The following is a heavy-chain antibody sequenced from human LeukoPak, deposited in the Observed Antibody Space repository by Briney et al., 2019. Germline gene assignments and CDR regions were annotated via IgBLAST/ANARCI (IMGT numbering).Heavy chain of an antibody. CDR2: IYNGGSA. D-gene: IGHD1-14*01. V-gene: IGHV4-4*07. J-gene: IGHJ4*02. CDR3: ARQPIGPYYFDY. CDR1: GASVSNYY. Sequence: PSETLSLTCTVSGASVSNYYWSWIRQPAGKGLEWIGRIYNGGSANYSPSLQSRISMSVGTSKNQFSLRLKSVTAADTAVYYCARQPIGPYYFDYWGQGTLVTASS.